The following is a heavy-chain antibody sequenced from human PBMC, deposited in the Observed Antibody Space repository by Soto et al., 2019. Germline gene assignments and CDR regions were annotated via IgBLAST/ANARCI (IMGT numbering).Heavy chain of an antibody. CDR1: GFTFDDYG. J-gene: IGHJ6*02. V-gene: IGHV3-20*04. CDR3: ASHSADFWSGYSVRDYYYGMDV. CDR2: INWNGGST. D-gene: IGHD3-3*01. Sequence: PGGSLRLSCAASGFTFDDYGMSWVRQAPGKGLEWVSGINWNGGSTGYADSVKGRFTISRDNAKNSLYLQMNSLRAEDTALYYCASHSADFWSGYSVRDYYYGMDVWGQGTTVPVSS.